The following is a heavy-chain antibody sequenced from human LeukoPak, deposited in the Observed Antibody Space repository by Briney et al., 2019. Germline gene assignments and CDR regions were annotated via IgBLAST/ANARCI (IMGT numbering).Heavy chain of an antibody. CDR3: ASVRRGFGESSKYYSYYYMDV. D-gene: IGHD3-10*01. V-gene: IGHV4-39*01. CDR2: IYYSGST. J-gene: IGHJ6*03. Sequence: SETLSLTCTVSGGSISSSSYYWGWIRQPPGKGLEWIGSIYYSGSTYYNPSLKSRVTISVDTSKNQFSLRLSAVTAADTAVYYCASVRRGFGESSKYYSYYYMDVWGNGTTVTISS. CDR1: GGSISSSSYY.